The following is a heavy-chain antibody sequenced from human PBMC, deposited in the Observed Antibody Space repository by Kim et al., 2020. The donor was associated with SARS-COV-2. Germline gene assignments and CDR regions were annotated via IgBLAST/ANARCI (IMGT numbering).Heavy chain of an antibody. D-gene: IGHD3-22*01. J-gene: IGHJ4*02. CDR3: TRPTYYYDSSGYHGFDY. V-gene: IGHV3-49*02. Sequence: VKGRITISRDDSQSIAYLQMNSLKTEDTAVYYCTRPTYYYDSSGYHGFDYWGQGTLVTVSS.